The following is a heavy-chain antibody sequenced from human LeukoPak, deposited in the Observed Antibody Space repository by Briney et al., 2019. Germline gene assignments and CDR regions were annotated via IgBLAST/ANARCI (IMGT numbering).Heavy chain of an antibody. CDR2: IKPDGNDK. Sequence: PGGSLRLSCAASGFTFSIHWMTWVRQAPGKGLEWVATIKPDGNDKYFVDSVKGRFTISRDNAKNSLFLQMNSLRAEDTAVYYCARGAAAPAPPGFDYWGRGTLVTVSS. CDR1: GFTFSIHW. V-gene: IGHV3-7*01. J-gene: IGHJ4*02. D-gene: IGHD6-13*01. CDR3: ARGAAAPAPPGFDY.